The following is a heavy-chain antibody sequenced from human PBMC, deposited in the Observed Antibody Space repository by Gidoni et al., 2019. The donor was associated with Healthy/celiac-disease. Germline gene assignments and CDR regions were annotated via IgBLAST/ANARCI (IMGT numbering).Heavy chain of an antibody. V-gene: IGHV3-30*18. D-gene: IGHD3-3*01. CDR2: ISYDGSNK. Sequence: WVAVISYDGSNKYYADSVKGRFTISRDNSKNTLYLQMNSLRAEDTAVYYCAKATIDYYDFWSGYPNYFDYWGQGTLVTVSS. J-gene: IGHJ4*02. CDR3: AKATIDYYDFWSGYPNYFDY.